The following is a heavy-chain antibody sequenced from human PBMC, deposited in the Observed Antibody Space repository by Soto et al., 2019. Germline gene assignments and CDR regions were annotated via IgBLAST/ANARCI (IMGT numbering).Heavy chain of an antibody. CDR1: GFTFSRYW. J-gene: IGHJ4*02. CDR2: IKHDGSEK. D-gene: IGHD2-15*01. Sequence: EVQLVESGGGLVQPGGSLRLSCAASGFTFSRYWVSWVRQAPGKGMEWVANIKHDGSEKYYVDSVKGRFTISRDNAKNSLYLQMNGLRGEDTAVYYCARHLGYCSGGSCYSPFNFDYWGQGTLVTVSS. CDR3: ARHLGYCSGGSCYSPFNFDY. V-gene: IGHV3-7*01.